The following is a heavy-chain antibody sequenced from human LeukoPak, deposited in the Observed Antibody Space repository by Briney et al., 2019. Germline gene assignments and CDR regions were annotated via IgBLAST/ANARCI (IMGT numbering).Heavy chain of an antibody. V-gene: IGHV4-59*01. D-gene: IGHD3-9*01. Sequence: SETLSLTCTVSGGSISSYYWSWIRQPPGKGLEWIGYIYYSGSTNYNPSLKSRVTISVDTSKNQFSLKLSSVTAADTAVYYCARAQDYDILTGYFGYMDVWGKGTTVTVSS. CDR1: GGSISSYY. J-gene: IGHJ6*04. CDR2: IYYSGST. CDR3: ARAQDYDILTGYFGYMDV.